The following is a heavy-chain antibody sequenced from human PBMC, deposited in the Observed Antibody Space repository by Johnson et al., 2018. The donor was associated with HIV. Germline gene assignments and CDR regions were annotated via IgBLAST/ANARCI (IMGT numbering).Heavy chain of an antibody. V-gene: IGHV3-13*01. D-gene: IGHD2-21*01. CDR3: AILGWGAFDI. CDR1: GFTFSSYD. Sequence: VQLVESGGGLVQPGGSLRLSCAASGFTFSSYDMHWVRQATGKGLEWVSAIGTAGDTYYANSVKGRFTVSRDNSKNTLYLQMDSLRAEDTAVYYCAILGWGAFDIWGQGTMVTVSS. CDR2: IGTAGDT. J-gene: IGHJ3*02.